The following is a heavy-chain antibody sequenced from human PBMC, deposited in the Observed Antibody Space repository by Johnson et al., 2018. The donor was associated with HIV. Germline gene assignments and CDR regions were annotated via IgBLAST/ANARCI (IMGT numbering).Heavy chain of an antibody. CDR2: IKQDGSEK. V-gene: IGHV3-7*01. J-gene: IGHJ3*02. Sequence: VPLVESRGDVVQPGRSLKLSCVASGFTFSDYGMHWVRQAPGKGLEWVANIKQDGSEKYYVDSVKGRFTISRDNAKNSLYLQMNSLRAEDTAVYYCARGPVFDIWGRGTMVTVSS. CDR3: ARGPVFDI. CDR1: GFTFSDYG.